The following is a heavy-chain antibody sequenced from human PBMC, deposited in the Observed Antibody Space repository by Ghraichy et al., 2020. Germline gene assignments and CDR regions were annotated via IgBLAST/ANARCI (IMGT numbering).Heavy chain of an antibody. Sequence: LSLTCAASGFTFSSCWMSWVRQIPGKGLEWVANIKQDGSEKYYLDSVTGRFTISRDNVKNSLYLQMNSLRAEDTAVYYCARDAPAWWKTFDYWGQGALVTVSS. CDR1: GFTFSSCW. CDR2: IKQDGSEK. V-gene: IGHV3-7*01. CDR3: ARDAPAWWKTFDY. J-gene: IGHJ4*02. D-gene: IGHD2-15*01.